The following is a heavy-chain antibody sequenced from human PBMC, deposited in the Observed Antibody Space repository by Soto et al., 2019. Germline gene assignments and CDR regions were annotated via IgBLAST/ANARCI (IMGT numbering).Heavy chain of an antibody. V-gene: IGHV3-30*18. CDR3: AKDVFSSRTYYYGMDV. D-gene: IGHD2-15*01. CDR2: ISYDGSNK. Sequence: QVQLVESGGGVVQPGRSLRLSCAASGFTFSSYGMHWVRQAPGKGLEWVAVISYDGSNKYYADSVKGRFTISRDNSKNTLYLQMNSLRAEDTAVYYCAKDVFSSRTYYYGMDVWGQGTTVTVSS. CDR1: GFTFSSYG. J-gene: IGHJ6*02.